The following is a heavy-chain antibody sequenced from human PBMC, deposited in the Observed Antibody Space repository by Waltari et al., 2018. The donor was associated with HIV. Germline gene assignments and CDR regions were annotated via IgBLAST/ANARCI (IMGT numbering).Heavy chain of an antibody. J-gene: IGHJ3*01. CDR2: IRSKTSGETR. CDR1: GFTFGDSP. V-gene: IGHV3-49*04. D-gene: IGHD3-3*01. Sequence: QLVESGGALIQPGRSLGLSCTPSGFTFGDSPMNWVRQAPGKGLEWVGFIRSKTSGETREYAASVKGRFSISRDDSKGMVYLQMNSLRADDTALYYCVRDLAWRAFDVWGQGTMVTVSS. CDR3: VRDLAWRAFDV.